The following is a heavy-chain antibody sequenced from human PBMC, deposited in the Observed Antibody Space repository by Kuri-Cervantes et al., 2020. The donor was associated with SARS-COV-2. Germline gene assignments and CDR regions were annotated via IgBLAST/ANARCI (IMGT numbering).Heavy chain of an antibody. CDR3: ARGGFTPAQSLYYYDSSGPLTKD. CDR1: GFTFTSPA. J-gene: IGHJ4*02. CDR2: FSGRGAST. D-gene: IGHD3-22*01. Sequence: GESLKISCAASGFTFTSPAMSWVRQAPGKGLEWVPGFSGRGASTYYADLVKGLFTLSRDDFKNPLYLQINSLRAEDKAVYYCARGGFTPAQSLYYYDSSGPLTKDWGQGTLVTVSS. V-gene: IGHV3-23*01.